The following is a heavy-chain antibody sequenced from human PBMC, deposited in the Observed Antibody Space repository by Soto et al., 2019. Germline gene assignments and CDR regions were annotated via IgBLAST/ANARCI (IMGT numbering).Heavy chain of an antibody. V-gene: IGHV5-10-1*01. CDR3: ARHPSHDNYDIFLDY. CDR2: IDPSDSCT. Sequence: GESLKISCKGSGYSFTSYWISWVRQMPGKGLEWMGRIDPSDSCTNYSPSFQGHVTISADKSISTAYLQWSSLKASDTAMYYCARHPSHDNYDIFLDYWGQGTLVTVSS. J-gene: IGHJ4*02. CDR1: GYSFTSYW. D-gene: IGHD3-9*01.